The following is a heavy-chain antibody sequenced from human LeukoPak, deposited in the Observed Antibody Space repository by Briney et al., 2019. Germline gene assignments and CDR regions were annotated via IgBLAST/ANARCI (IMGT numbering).Heavy chain of an antibody. CDR1: GGTFSSYA. V-gene: IGHV1-69*04. CDR2: IIPILGIA. Sequence: SVKVSCKASGGTFSSYAISWVRQAPGQGPEWMGRIIPILGIANYAQKFQGRVTITADKSTSTAYMELSSLRSEDTAVYYCARALVEAAHFDYWGQGTLVTVSS. CDR3: ARALVEAAHFDY. J-gene: IGHJ4*02.